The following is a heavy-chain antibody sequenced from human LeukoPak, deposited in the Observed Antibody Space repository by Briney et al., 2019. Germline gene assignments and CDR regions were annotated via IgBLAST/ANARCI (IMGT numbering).Heavy chain of an antibody. V-gene: IGHV1-46*01. CDR2: INPSGGIT. D-gene: IGHD3-9*01. CDR1: GYTFTSYY. J-gene: IGHJ3*02. Sequence: GASVKVSCKASGYTFTSYYMYWVRQSPGQGLEWMGIINPSGGITSYAQKLQSRVTMTRDTSTSTVYMELSSLRSEDTAVYYCARGHYDILTGIGGAFDIWGQGTMVTVSS. CDR3: ARGHYDILTGIGGAFDI.